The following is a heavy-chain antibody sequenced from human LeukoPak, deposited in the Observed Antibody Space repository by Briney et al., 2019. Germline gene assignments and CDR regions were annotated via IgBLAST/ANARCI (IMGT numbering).Heavy chain of an antibody. J-gene: IGHJ4*02. D-gene: IGHD5/OR15-5a*01. Sequence: SETLSLTCTVPGGSISSSSYYWGWIRQPPGKGLEWIRSIYSSGSTYYNPSLKSRVTISVDTSKNPFSLKLSSVTAADTAVYYCARAPFYAGYFDYWGQGTLVTVSS. CDR2: IYSSGST. CDR1: GGSISSSSYY. V-gene: IGHV4-39*01. CDR3: ARAPFYAGYFDY.